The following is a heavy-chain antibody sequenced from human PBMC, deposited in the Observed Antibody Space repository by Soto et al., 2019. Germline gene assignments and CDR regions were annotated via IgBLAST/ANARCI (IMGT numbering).Heavy chain of an antibody. D-gene: IGHD3-10*01. Sequence: QVQLVESGGGVVQPGRSLRLSCAASGFTFSSYGMHWVRQAPGKGLEWVAVISYDGSNKYYADSVKGRFTISRDNSKNTPYLHMNSLRAEDTAVYYCAKEGGDGSGSLDYWGQGTLVTVSS. V-gene: IGHV3-30*18. CDR1: GFTFSSYG. CDR2: ISYDGSNK. CDR3: AKEGGDGSGSLDY. J-gene: IGHJ4*02.